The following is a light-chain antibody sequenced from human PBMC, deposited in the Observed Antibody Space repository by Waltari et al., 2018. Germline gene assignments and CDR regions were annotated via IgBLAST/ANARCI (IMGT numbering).Light chain of an antibody. Sequence: SYELTQPPSVSVSPGQTARISCSGDALPKRYGDCYQQRPGQAPVLVMYRDIVRPSGIPERFSGSTSGTTVTLTISGVQAEDEADYYCQSADSSGSYVVFGGGTKLTVL. J-gene: IGLJ3*02. V-gene: IGLV3-25*03. CDR2: RDI. CDR3: QSADSSGSYVV. CDR1: ALPKRY.